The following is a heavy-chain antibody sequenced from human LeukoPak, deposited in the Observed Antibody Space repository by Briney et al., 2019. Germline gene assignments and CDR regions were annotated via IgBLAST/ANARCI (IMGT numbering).Heavy chain of an antibody. D-gene: IGHD2-2*01. CDR1: GGTFSSYA. CDR3: ARDIVVVPAASGWFDP. J-gene: IGHJ5*02. V-gene: IGHV1-69*05. CDR2: IIPIFGTA. Sequence: SVKVSCKASGGTFSSYAISWVRQAPGQGLEWMGGIIPIFGTANYAQKFQGRVTITTDESTSTAYMELSSLRSEDTAVYYCARDIVVVPAASGWFDPGAREPWSPSPQ.